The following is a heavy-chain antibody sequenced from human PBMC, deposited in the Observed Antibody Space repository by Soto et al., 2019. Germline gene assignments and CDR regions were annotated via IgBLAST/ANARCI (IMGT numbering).Heavy chain of an antibody. CDR3: ARGFLDYGDYIDY. CDR1: GGSISSYY. D-gene: IGHD4-17*01. V-gene: IGHV4-59*01. J-gene: IGHJ4*02. CDR2: IYYSGST. Sequence: SETLSLTCTVSGGSISSYYWSWIRQPPGKGLEWIGYIYYSGSTNYNPSLKSRVTISVDTSKNQFSLKLSSVTAADTAVYYCARGFLDYGDYIDYWGQGTLVTVSS.